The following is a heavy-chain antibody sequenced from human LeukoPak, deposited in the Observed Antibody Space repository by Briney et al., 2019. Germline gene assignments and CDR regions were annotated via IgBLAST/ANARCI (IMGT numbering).Heavy chain of an antibody. V-gene: IGHV4-4*02. CDR1: GGSISSTNW. Sequence: SSGTLSLTCAVSGGSISSTNWWSWVRQPPGKGLEWIGEIYHSGSTNYNPSLKSRVTISVDKSKNQFSLKLSSVTAADTALYYCARDKRDSSRFNWFDPWGQGTLVTVSS. J-gene: IGHJ5*02. CDR2: IYHSGST. D-gene: IGHD6-13*01. CDR3: ARDKRDSSRFNWFDP.